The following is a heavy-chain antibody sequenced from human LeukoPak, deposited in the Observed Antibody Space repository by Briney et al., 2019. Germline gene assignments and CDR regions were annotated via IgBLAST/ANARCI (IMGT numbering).Heavy chain of an antibody. CDR3: ARDCTNGVCYGDY. CDR1: GYTFTGYY. D-gene: IGHD2-8*01. V-gene: IGHV1-2*02. Sequence: ASVKVSCKAYGYTFTGYYMHWVRQAPGQGLEWMGWINPNSGGTNYAQKFQGGVIMTRDTSISTAYMELSRLRSDDTAVYYCARDCTNGVCYGDYWGQGTLVTVSS. CDR2: INPNSGGT. J-gene: IGHJ4*02.